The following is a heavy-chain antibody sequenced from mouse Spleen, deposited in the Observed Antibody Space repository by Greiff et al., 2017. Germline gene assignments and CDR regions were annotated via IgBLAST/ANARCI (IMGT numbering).Heavy chain of an antibody. CDR2: IYPRSGNT. D-gene: IGHD2-4*01. Sequence: QVQLKESGAELARPGASVKLSCKASGYTFTSYGISWVKQRTGQGLEWIGEIYPRSGNTYYNEKFKSKATLTADKSSSTAYMELRSLTSEDSAVYFCAAKPTMITTHAMDYWGQGTSVTVSS. CDR1: GYTFTSYG. CDR3: AAKPTMITTHAMDY. V-gene: IGHV1-81*01. J-gene: IGHJ4*01.